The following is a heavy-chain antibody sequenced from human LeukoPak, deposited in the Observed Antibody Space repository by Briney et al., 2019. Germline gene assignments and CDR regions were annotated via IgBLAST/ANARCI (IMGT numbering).Heavy chain of an antibody. CDR2: IYYSGST. V-gene: IGHV4-59*08. CDR3: ARSVIYSGYDFDY. CDR1: GGSISSYY. J-gene: IGHJ4*02. Sequence: PSETLSLTCTVSGGSISSYYWSWLRQPPGKGLEWIGYIYYSGSTNYNPSLKSQVTISVDTSKNQFSLKLSSVTAADTAVYYCARSVIYSGYDFDYWGQGTLVTVSS. D-gene: IGHD5-12*01.